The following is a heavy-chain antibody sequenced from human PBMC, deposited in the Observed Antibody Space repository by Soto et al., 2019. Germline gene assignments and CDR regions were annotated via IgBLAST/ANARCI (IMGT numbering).Heavy chain of an antibody. V-gene: IGHV4-59*01. CDR3: ARVKWFGESGFDY. CDR2: IYYTGYT. J-gene: IGHJ4*02. Sequence: SETLSLTCAVSGGSISSYYWSWIRQPPGKGLEWIGYIYYTGYTNYNPSLKSRVTISVDTSKNQFSLNVSSVTAADTAVYYCARVKWFGESGFDYWGQGTLVTVSS. CDR1: GGSISSYY. D-gene: IGHD3-10*01.